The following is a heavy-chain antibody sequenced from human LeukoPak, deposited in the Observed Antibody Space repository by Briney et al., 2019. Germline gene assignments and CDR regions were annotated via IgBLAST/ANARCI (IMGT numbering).Heavy chain of an antibody. J-gene: IGHJ4*02. Sequence: GGSLRLSCAASGFTFSSYAMSWVRQAPGKGLEWVSAISGSGGSTYYADSVKGRFTTSRDNSKNTLYLQMNSLRVEDTAIYYCAKDQGSHRESDYWGQGTLVTVSS. D-gene: IGHD3-16*02. CDR3: AKDQGSHRESDY. CDR2: ISGSGGST. V-gene: IGHV3-23*01. CDR1: GFTFSSYA.